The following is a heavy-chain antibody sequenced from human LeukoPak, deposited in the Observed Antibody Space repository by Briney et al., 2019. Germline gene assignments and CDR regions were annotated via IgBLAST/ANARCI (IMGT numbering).Heavy chain of an antibody. D-gene: IGHD4-17*01. CDR1: GFTFSNYV. V-gene: IGHV3-23*01. CDR2: ISGSGGNT. Sequence: GGCLRLSCAASGFTFSNYVMSWVRQAPGKGLEWVSSISGSGGNTYYADSVKGRFTISRDNSKNTLYLQMNSLRAEDTAVYYCAKVPITVTRNFDEWLQGTLVTVSS. CDR3: AKVPITVTRNFDE. J-gene: IGHJ4*02.